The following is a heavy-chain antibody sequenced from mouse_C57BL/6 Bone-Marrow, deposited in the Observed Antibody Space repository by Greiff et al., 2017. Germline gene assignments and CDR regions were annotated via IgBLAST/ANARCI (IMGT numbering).Heavy chain of an antibody. Sequence: EVQLQQSGPELVKPGASVKISCKASGYTFTDYYMNWVKQSHGKSLEWIGDINPNNGGTSYNQKFKGKATLTVDKSSSTAYMELRSLTSEDSAVYYCARRKEDYYWGHGTSVTVSS. J-gene: IGHJ4*01. CDR2: INPNNGGT. V-gene: IGHV1-26*01. CDR1: GYTFTDYY. CDR3: ARRKEDYY.